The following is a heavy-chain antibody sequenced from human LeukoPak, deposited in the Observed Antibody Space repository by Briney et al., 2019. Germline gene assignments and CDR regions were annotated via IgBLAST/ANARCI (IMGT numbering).Heavy chain of an antibody. Sequence: GGSLRLSCAASGFTFDDYGMSWVRQAPGKGLEWVSGINWNGGSTGYADSVKGRFTISRDNAKNSLYLQMNCLRAEDTALYYCARVFTGSGSYSFDYWGQGTLVTVSS. CDR2: INWNGGST. CDR3: ARVFTGSGSYSFDY. J-gene: IGHJ4*02. CDR1: GFTFDDYG. V-gene: IGHV3-20*04. D-gene: IGHD1-26*01.